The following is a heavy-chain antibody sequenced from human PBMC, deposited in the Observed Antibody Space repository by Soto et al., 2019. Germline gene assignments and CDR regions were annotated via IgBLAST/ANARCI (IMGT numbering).Heavy chain of an antibody. CDR2: IYYSGST. Sequence: SETLSLTCTVSGGSISSYYWSWIRQPPGKGLEWIGYIYYSGSTNYNPSLKSRVTISVDTSKNQFSLKLSSVAAADTAVYYCARDTERGFDPWGQGTLVTVSS. CDR1: GGSISSYY. CDR3: ARDTERGFDP. V-gene: IGHV4-59*01. J-gene: IGHJ5*02.